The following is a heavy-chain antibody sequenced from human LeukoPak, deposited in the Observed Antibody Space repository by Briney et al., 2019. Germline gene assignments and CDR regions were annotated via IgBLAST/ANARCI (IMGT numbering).Heavy chain of an antibody. V-gene: IGHV3-53*01. CDR3: AASGSHYWFDP. CDR2: IYTSGGT. Sequence: PGGSLRLSSSASGLPLRGNYMSWVRPAPGKGLEWVSVIYTSGGTSYADSVKDRFTISRDNSKSTLYLQMNTLRAEDTAVYFCAASGSHYWFDPWGQGTLVTVSS. J-gene: IGHJ5*02. CDR1: GLPLRGNY. D-gene: IGHD3-10*01.